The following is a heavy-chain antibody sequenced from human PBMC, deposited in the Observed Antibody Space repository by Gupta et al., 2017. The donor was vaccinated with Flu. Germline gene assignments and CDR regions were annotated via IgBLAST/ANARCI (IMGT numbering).Heavy chain of an antibody. CDR2: IWDDGNNK. Sequence: GMYWVRQAPGKGLDLVAVIWDDGNNKYYAYSVRGRFTVSRDNSKNTLYLQMNSLRADDTAVYYCARSDYYASGSYIDYWGQGTLVAVSS. D-gene: IGHD3-10*01. CDR3: ARSDYYASGSYIDY. J-gene: IGHJ4*02. CDR1: G. V-gene: IGHV3-33*07.